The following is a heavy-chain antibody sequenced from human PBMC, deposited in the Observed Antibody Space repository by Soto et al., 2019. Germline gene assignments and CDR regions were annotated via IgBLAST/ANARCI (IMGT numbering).Heavy chain of an antibody. CDR2: IIPIFGTA. D-gene: IGHD1-26*01. J-gene: IGHJ6*02. CDR1: GGTFSSYA. Sequence: SSVKVSCKASGGTFSSYAISWVRQAPGQGLEWMGGIIPIFGTANYAQKFQGRATINADESTSTDYMELSSLRSEDTAVYYCAIGATKPLYYYGMDVWGQGTTVTVSS. V-gene: IGHV1-69*13. CDR3: AIGATKPLYYYGMDV.